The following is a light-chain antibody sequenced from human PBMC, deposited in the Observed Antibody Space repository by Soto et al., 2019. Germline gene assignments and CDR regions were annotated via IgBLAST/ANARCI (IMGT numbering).Light chain of an antibody. Sequence: QSVLTQPPSASGSPGQSVTISCTGTSSDVGGYDYVSWYQQHPGKAPKLMIYEVTIRPSGVSDRFSGSKSGNTASLTVSGLQAEYEPDYYCSSYTGGNPSYVFGTGTKVTVL. CDR2: EVT. J-gene: IGLJ1*01. CDR3: SSYTGGNPSYV. V-gene: IGLV2-8*01. CDR1: SSDVGGYDY.